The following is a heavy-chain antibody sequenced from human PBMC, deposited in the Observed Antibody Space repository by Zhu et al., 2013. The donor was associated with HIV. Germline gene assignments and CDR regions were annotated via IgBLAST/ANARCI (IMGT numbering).Heavy chain of an antibody. Sequence: QVQLVQSGAEVKKPGASVKVSCKAAGYIFTGYYMHWVRQAPGQGLEWLGWISPNKNGTVYAPRFKGRVTVTRDTSISTAYMDLSSLRTDDTAVYYCALTYKSGFLDYWGQGTLVTVSS. D-gene: IGHD5-12*01. CDR2: ISPNKNGT. J-gene: IGHJ4*02. CDR1: GYIFTGYY. V-gene: IGHV1-2*02. CDR3: ALTYKSGFLDY.